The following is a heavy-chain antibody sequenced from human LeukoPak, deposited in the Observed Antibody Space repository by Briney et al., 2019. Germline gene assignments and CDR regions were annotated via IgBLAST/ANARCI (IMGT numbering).Heavy chain of an antibody. CDR3: ARSTRRVGAFDI. J-gene: IGHJ3*02. V-gene: IGHV1-2*02. CDR2: INPNSGGT. D-gene: IGHD1-1*01. CDR1: GYTFTGYY. Sequence: ASVKVSCKASGYTFTGYYMHWVRQATGQGLEWMGWINPNSGGTNYAQKFQGRVTMTRDTSISTAYMELSRLRSEDTAVYYCARSTRRVGAFDIWGQGTMVTVSS.